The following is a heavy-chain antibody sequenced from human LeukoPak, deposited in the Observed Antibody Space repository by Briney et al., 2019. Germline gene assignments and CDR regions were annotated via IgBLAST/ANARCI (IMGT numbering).Heavy chain of an antibody. Sequence: SETLSLTCTVSGGSISSSSYYWGWIRQPPGKGLEWIGEINHSGSTNYNPSLKSRVTISVDTSKNQFSLKLRSVTAADTAVYYCARPPYGSETPGDYWGQGTLVTVSS. CDR3: ARPPYGSETPGDY. J-gene: IGHJ4*02. CDR2: INHSGST. V-gene: IGHV4-39*07. CDR1: GGSISSSSYY. D-gene: IGHD3-10*01.